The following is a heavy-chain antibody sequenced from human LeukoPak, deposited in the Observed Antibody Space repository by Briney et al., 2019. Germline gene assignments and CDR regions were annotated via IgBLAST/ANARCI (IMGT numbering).Heavy chain of an antibody. V-gene: IGHV3-23*01. CDR1: GFTFSSYA. CDR2: ISGSGGST. J-gene: IGHJ4*02. Sequence: GGSLRLSCAASGFTFSSYAMNWVRQAPGKGLEWVSGISGSGGSTYYADSVKGRFTISRDNSKNTLYLQMNSLRAEDTAVYYCAKTSNDFRSGYFRYFDFWGQGTLVTVSS. D-gene: IGHD3-3*01. CDR3: AKTSNDFRSGYFRYFDF.